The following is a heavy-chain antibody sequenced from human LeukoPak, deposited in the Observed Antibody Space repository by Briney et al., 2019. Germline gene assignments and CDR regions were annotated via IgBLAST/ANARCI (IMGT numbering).Heavy chain of an antibody. D-gene: IGHD3-22*01. V-gene: IGHV1-2*06. J-gene: IGHJ3*02. Sequence: GASVKVSCKASGYTFTGYYMHWVRQAPGQGLEWMGRMNPNSGGTNYAQKFQGRVTMTRDTSISTAYMELSRLRSDDTAVYYCARGVEYYDSSGYYLDAFDIWGQGTMVTVSS. CDR2: MNPNSGGT. CDR3: ARGVEYYDSSGYYLDAFDI. CDR1: GYTFTGYY.